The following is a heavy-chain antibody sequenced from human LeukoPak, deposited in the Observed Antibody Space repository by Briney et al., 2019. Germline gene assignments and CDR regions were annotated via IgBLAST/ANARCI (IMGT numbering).Heavy chain of an antibody. Sequence: QPGGSLRLSCAASGFTFSSYWMHWVRQAPGKGLEWVSLISWDGGSTYYADSVKGRFTISRDNGKSSLYLQMSSLRAEDTALYFCARYWGGYCLTWGQGTTVTVSS. J-gene: IGHJ5*02. CDR1: GFTFSSYW. CDR2: ISWDGGST. D-gene: IGHD2-15*01. V-gene: IGHV3-43*01. CDR3: ARYWGGYCLT.